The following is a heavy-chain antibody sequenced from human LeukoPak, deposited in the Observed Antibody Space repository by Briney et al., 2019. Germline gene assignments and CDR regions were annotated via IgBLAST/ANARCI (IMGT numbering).Heavy chain of an antibody. V-gene: IGHV3-7*04. Sequence: AGGSLRLSCAPSGFTFSDYWMSWVRQAPGKGLGWVANIQQDGSEKYYVDSVKGRFTISRDNAKKSLFLQVSSLRGEDTAVYYCARDRGFSYGIDFWGQGTLVTVSS. D-gene: IGHD5-18*01. CDR2: IQQDGSEK. J-gene: IGHJ4*02. CDR3: ARDRGFSYGIDF. CDR1: GFTFSDYW.